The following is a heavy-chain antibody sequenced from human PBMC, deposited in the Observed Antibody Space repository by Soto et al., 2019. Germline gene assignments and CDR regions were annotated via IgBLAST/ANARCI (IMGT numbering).Heavy chain of an antibody. CDR1: GGTFSSYT. Sequence: QVQLVQSGAEVKKPGSSVNVSCKASGGTFSSYTISWVRQAPGQGLEWMGRIIPILGIANYAQKFQGRVMITADKSTSTAYMELSSLRSEDTAVYCCARDGGYGSGTNFDYWGQGTLVTVSS. CDR3: ARDGGYGSGTNFDY. D-gene: IGHD3-10*01. V-gene: IGHV1-69*08. J-gene: IGHJ4*02. CDR2: IIPILGIA.